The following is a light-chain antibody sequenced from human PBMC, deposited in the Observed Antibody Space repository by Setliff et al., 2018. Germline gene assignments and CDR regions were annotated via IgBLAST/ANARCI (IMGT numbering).Light chain of an antibody. CDR2: DVS. V-gene: IGLV2-14*03. CDR3: SSYGSSTLL. J-gene: IGLJ2*01. Sequence: LTQPASVSGSPGQSITISCTGTSSDIGDSKYVSWYQQHPGKAPKLLIFDVSVRPSGVSNRFSGSKSGNTASLSISGLQAEDEAEYYCSSYGSSTLLFGGGTKVTVL. CDR1: SSDIGDSKY.